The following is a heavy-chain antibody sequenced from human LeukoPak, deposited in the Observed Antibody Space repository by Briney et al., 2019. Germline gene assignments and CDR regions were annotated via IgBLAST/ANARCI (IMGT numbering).Heavy chain of an antibody. Sequence: ASVKVSCKASGYTFTGYYRHWVRQAPGQGLEWMGWINPNSGGTNYAQKFQGRVTMTRDTSISTAYMELSRLRSDDTAVYYCARESRRVRYFDYWGQGTLVTVSS. CDR2: INPNSGGT. V-gene: IGHV1-2*02. D-gene: IGHD3-10*01. J-gene: IGHJ4*02. CDR3: ARESRRVRYFDY. CDR1: GYTFTGYY.